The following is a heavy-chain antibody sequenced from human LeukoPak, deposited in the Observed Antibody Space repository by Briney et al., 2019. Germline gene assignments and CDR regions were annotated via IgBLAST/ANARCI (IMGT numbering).Heavy chain of an antibody. D-gene: IGHD3-22*01. Sequence: ASVKVSCKASGYTFTSYAMHWVRQAPGQRLEWMGWINAGNGNTKYSQKFQGRVTITRDTSASTAYMELRSLRSDDTAVYYCARDAHYDSSGHHAFDIWGQGTMVTVSS. CDR3: ARDAHYDSSGHHAFDI. CDR1: GYTFTSYA. CDR2: INAGNGNT. J-gene: IGHJ3*02. V-gene: IGHV1-3*01.